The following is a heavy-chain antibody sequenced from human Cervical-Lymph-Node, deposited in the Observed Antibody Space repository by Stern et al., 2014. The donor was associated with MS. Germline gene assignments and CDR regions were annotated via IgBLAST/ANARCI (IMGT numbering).Heavy chain of an antibody. CDR1: GFTFSSYG. Sequence: VQLVESGGGVVQPGRSLRLSCAASGFTFSSYGMHWVRQAPGKGLEWVAVKWYDGSNKYYADSVKGRFTISRDNSKNTLYLQMNSLRAEDTAVYYCARGGGSWGYFDYWGQGTLVTVSS. CDR2: KWYDGSNK. CDR3: ARGGGSWGYFDY. D-gene: IGHD1-26*01. V-gene: IGHV3-33*01. J-gene: IGHJ4*02.